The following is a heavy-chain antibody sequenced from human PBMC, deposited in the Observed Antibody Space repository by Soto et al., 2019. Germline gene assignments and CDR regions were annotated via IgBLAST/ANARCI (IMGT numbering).Heavy chain of an antibody. CDR3: ARGRGWTATFDY. J-gene: IGHJ4*02. CDR2: INHSGST. V-gene: IGHV4-34*01. Sequence: SETLSLTCAVYGGSFSGYYWSWIRQPPGKGLEWIGEINHSGSTNYNPSLKSRVTISVDTSKNQFSLELSSVTAADTAVYYCARGRGWTATFDYWAREPWSPSPQ. CDR1: GGSFSGYY. D-gene: IGHD6-19*01.